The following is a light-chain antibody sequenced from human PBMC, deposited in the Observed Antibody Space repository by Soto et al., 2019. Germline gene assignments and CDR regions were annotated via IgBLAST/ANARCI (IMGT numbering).Light chain of an antibody. CDR3: CSYADSSTYV. J-gene: IGLJ1*01. Sequence: QSMLTPPAAVSGSPGQSITISCTGTSSDVGSYNLVSWYQQHPGKAPKLMIYEDSKRPSGVSNRFSGSKSGNTASLTISGLQTEDEADYYCCSYADSSTYVFGTGTRSPS. V-gene: IGLV2-23*01. CDR2: EDS. CDR1: SSDVGSYNL.